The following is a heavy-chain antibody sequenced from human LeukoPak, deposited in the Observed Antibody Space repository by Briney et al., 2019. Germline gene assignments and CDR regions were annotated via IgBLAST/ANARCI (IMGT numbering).Heavy chain of an antibody. D-gene: IGHD3-22*01. J-gene: IGHJ3*02. Sequence: SETLSLTCAVYGGSFSGYYWSWIRQPPGKGLEWIGEINHSGSTNYNPSLKSRVTILVDTSKNQFSLKLSSVTAADTAVYCCARDLIGAFDIWGQGTMVTVSS. CDR3: ARDLIGAFDI. CDR1: GGSFSGYY. CDR2: INHSGST. V-gene: IGHV4-34*01.